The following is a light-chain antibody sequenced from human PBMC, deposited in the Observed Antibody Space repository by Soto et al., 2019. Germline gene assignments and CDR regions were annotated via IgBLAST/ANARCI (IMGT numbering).Light chain of an antibody. CDR3: QQSYSTPLT. Sequence: DIQMTQSPSSLSASVGDRVTISCRASQFISKNLNWYQQKPGRAPNLLIYAASNLEGGVPSRFSGSGSGTDYALTISGLRPEDFATYYCQQSYSTPLTFCGGTKVETK. CDR1: QFISKN. J-gene: IGKJ4*01. CDR2: AAS. V-gene: IGKV1-39*01.